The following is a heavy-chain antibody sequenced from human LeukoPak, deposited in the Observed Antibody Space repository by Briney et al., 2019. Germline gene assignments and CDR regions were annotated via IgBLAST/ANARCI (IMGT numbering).Heavy chain of an antibody. D-gene: IGHD3-22*01. CDR3: ARSLWYDSSGYYYGIFDY. J-gene: IGHJ4*02. CDR2: ISSSSSYI. V-gene: IGHV3-21*01. CDR1: GFTFSSYS. Sequence: GGSLRLSCAASGFTFSSYSMNWVRQAPGKGLEWVSSISSSSSYIYYADSVKGRFTISRDNAKSSLYLQMNSLRAEDTAVYYCARSLWYDSSGYYYGIFDYWGQGTLVTVSS.